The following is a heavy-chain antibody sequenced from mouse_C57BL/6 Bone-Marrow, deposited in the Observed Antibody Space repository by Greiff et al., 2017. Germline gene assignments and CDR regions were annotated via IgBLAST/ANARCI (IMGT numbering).Heavy chain of an antibody. J-gene: IGHJ2*01. CDR2: IDPYDSYT. D-gene: IGHD2-3*01. V-gene: IGHV1-69*01. CDR3: AREDDGYYPDY. Sequence: QVQLQQPGAELVMPGASVKLSCKASGYTFTSYWMHWVKQRPGQGLEWIGEIDPYDSYTKYNQKFKGKSTLTVDKSSSTAYMQLSSLTSEDSAVYYCAREDDGYYPDYWGQGTTLTVSS. CDR1: GYTFTSYW.